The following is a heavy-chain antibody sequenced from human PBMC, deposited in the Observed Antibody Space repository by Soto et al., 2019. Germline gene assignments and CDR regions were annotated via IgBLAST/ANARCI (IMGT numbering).Heavy chain of an antibody. Sequence: SETLSLTRTVSGGSVSSYSWTWVRQPPGKGLEWIGYVYYSGSTHYNPSLKSRVTISLDTSKNQFSLKLTSVTAADTAMYFCASSPPAMVAPNIWGQGTLVTVS. CDR3: ASSPPAMVAPNI. D-gene: IGHD5-18*01. CDR1: GGSVSSYS. CDR2: VYYSGST. V-gene: IGHV4-59*02. J-gene: IGHJ4*02.